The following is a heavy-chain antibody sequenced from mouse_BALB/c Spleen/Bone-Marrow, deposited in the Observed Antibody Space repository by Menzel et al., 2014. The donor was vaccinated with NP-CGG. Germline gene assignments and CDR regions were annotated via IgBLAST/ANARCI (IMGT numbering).Heavy chain of an antibody. J-gene: IGHJ2*01. Sequence: EVQLQESGPGLVKPSQSLSLTCTVTGYSITSDYAWNWIRQFPGNKLEWMGYISYSGSTSYNPSLKSRISITRATSKNQFFLQLNSVTTEDTATYYCARDYFDYWGQGTTLTVSS. CDR2: ISYSGST. V-gene: IGHV3-2*02. CDR3: ARDYFDY. CDR1: GYSITSDYA.